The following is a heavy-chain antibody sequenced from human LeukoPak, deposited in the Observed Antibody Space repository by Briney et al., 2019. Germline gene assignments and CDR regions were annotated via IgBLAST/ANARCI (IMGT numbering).Heavy chain of an antibody. J-gene: IGHJ5*02. CDR1: GFTFSSYA. CDR2: ISGSGGST. D-gene: IGHD6-19*01. CDR3: AKDRVSSGWYKTNWFDP. Sequence: PGGSLRLSCAASGFTFSSYAMSWVRQAPGKGLEWVSAISGSGGSTYYADSVKGRFTISRDNSKNTLYLQMSSLRAEDTAVYYCAKDRVSSGWYKTNWFDPWGQGTLVTVSS. V-gene: IGHV3-23*01.